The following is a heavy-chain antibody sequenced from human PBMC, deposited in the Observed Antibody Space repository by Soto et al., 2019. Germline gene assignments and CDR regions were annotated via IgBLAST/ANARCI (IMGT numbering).Heavy chain of an antibody. CDR1: GYAFTTYG. Sequence: VHLVQSGAEVKKPGASVKVSCKGSGYAFTTYGITWVRQAPGQGLEWMGWISAHNGNTNYAQKLQGRVTVTRDTSPGTTYMELRSLRSDDQAVYYCARGRYGDYWGQGALVTVSS. CDR2: ISAHNGNT. CDR3: ARGRYGDY. V-gene: IGHV1-18*01. D-gene: IGHD1-1*01. J-gene: IGHJ4*02.